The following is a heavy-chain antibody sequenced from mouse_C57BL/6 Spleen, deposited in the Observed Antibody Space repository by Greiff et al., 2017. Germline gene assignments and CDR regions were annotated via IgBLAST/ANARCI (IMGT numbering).Heavy chain of an antibody. J-gene: IGHJ1*03. D-gene: IGHD2-3*01. Sequence: VQLQQSGAELVKPGASVKLSCTASGFNIKDYYMHWVKQRTAQGLEWIGRIDPEDGETKYAPKFQGKATITADTSSNTAYRQLSRLTSEDTAVYYCAIDPVYDGYPWDFDVWGTGTTVTVSS. V-gene: IGHV14-2*01. CDR1: GFNIKDYY. CDR3: AIDPVYDGYPWDFDV. CDR2: IDPEDGET.